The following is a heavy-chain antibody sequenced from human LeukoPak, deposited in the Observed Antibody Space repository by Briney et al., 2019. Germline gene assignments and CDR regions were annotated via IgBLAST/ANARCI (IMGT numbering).Heavy chain of an antibody. CDR1: GGSISSGGYY. CDR3: ARDQKDYGDYGGSIDY. V-gene: IGHV4-39*07. Sequence: PSETLSLTCTVSGGSISSGGYYWGWIRQPPGKGLEWIGSIYHSGSTYYNPSLKSRVTISVDTSKNQFSLKLSSVTAADTAVYYCARDQKDYGDYGGSIDYWGQGTLVTVSS. J-gene: IGHJ4*02. D-gene: IGHD4-17*01. CDR2: IYHSGST.